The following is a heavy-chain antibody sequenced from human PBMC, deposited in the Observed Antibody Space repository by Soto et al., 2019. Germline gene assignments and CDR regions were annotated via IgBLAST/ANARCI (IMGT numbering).Heavy chain of an antibody. CDR3: TRASSLDFDF. J-gene: IGHJ4*02. CDR2: IRRNAYGGTT. Sequence: HPGGSLRLSCTTSGFTFGDYALSWVRQAPGKGLEWVGFIRRNAYGGTTDYAASVKGRFTISRDDSKSIAYLQMNSLRTEDTALYYCTRASSLDFDFWGQGTLVTASS. D-gene: IGHD3-16*01. CDR1: GFTFGDYA. V-gene: IGHV3-49*04.